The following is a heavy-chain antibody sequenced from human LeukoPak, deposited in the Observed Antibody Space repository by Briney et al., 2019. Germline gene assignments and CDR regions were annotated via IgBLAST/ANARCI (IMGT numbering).Heavy chain of an antibody. Sequence: GGSLRLPCAASAFTFTSYALGWVRQAPGKGLEWVSIVSDSGDNTYYADSVKGRFTISRDSSKNTLYLQMNSLRAEDTAVYYCAKAVRGYSGYDYSAPYYYYYMDVWGKGTTVTVSS. CDR1: AFTFTSYA. D-gene: IGHD5-12*01. CDR2: VSDSGDNT. V-gene: IGHV3-23*01. J-gene: IGHJ6*03. CDR3: AKAVRGYSGYDYSAPYYYYYMDV.